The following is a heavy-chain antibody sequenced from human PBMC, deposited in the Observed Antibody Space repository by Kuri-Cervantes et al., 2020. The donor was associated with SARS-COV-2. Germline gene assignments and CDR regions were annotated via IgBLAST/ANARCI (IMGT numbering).Heavy chain of an antibody. CDR3: ARSGWKGSSSPHYYYGMDV. V-gene: IGHV3-33*01. CDR1: GFTFSSYG. J-gene: IGHJ6*02. D-gene: IGHD6-13*01. Sequence: GGSLRLSCAASGFTFSSYGMHWVRQAPGKGLEWVAVIWYDGSNKYYADSVKGRFTISRDNSKNTLYLKMNSLRAEDTAVYYCARSGWKGSSSPHYYYGMDVWGQGTTVTVSS. CDR2: IWYDGSNK.